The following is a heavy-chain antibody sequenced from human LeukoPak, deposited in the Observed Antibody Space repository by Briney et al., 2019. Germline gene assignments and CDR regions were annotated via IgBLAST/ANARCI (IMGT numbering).Heavy chain of an antibody. D-gene: IGHD3-22*01. CDR2: IGTAGDT. Sequence: PGGSLRLSCAASGFTFSSHDMHWVRQATGKGLEWVSAIGTAGDTYYPGSVKGRFTISRENAKNSLYLQMNSLRAGDTAVYYCARARGYYDSSGYPHDAFDIWGQGTMVTVSS. CDR3: ARARGYYDSSGYPHDAFDI. CDR1: GFTFSSHD. V-gene: IGHV3-13*01. J-gene: IGHJ3*02.